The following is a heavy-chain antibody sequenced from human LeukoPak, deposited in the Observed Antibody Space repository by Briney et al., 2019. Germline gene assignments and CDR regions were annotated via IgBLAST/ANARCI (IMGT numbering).Heavy chain of an antibody. CDR2: ISAYNGNT. CDR3: ARVMITFGGVSQNWFDP. Sequence: ASVKVSCKASGYTFTSYGISWVRQAPGQGLEWMGWISAYNGNTNYAQKFQGRVTITADESTSTAYMELSSLRSEDTAVYYCARVMITFGGVSQNWFDPWGQGTLVTVSS. J-gene: IGHJ5*02. CDR1: GYTFTSYG. D-gene: IGHD3-16*01. V-gene: IGHV1-18*01.